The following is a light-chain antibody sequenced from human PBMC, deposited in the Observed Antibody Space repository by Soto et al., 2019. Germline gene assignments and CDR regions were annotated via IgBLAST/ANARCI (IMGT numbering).Light chain of an antibody. CDR3: QQYNIWPPLT. CDR2: GAS. V-gene: IGKV3-15*01. CDR1: QSVSSN. Sequence: EIVMTQSPATLSVSPGERATLSCRASQSVSSNLAWYQQKPGQAPRLLIYGASTRANGIPARFSGSGSGTDFTLTISSLQSADFSVSYCQQYNIWPPLTFGGGTKVEIK. J-gene: IGKJ4*01.